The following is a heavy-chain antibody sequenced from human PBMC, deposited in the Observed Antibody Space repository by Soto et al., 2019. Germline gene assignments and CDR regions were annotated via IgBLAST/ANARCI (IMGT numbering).Heavy chain of an antibody. V-gene: IGHV4-34*01. J-gene: IGHJ6*02. CDR2: INHSGST. CDR3: ARLSIAAAGTFGLYYYGMDV. D-gene: IGHD6-13*01. CDR1: GGSFSCYY. Sequence: SETLSLTCAVYGGSFSCYYWSWIRQPPGKGLEWIGEINHSGSTNYNPSLKSRVTISVDTSKNQFSLKLSSVTAADTAVYYCARLSIAAAGTFGLYYYGMDVWGQGTTVTVSS.